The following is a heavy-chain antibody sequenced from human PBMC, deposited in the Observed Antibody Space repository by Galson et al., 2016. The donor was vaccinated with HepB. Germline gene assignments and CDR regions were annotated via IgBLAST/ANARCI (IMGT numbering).Heavy chain of an antibody. D-gene: IGHD3-9*01. V-gene: IGHV4-31*03. Sequence: TLSLTCTVSGGSMSSDSYYWSWIRQHPGRSLEWFGYISHTGNTNYNPSLKSRVTISVDALEGHFSLTLSSVTAADTAVYYCARGSVLTGYAFDMWGQGTMVIVSS. J-gene: IGHJ3*02. CDR1: GGSMSSDSYY. CDR2: ISHTGNT. CDR3: ARGSVLTGYAFDM.